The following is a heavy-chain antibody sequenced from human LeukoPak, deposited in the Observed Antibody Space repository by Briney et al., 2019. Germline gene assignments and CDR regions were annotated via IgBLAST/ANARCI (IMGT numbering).Heavy chain of an antibody. V-gene: IGHV4-59*01. CDR2: IYYSGST. D-gene: IGHD6-13*01. CDR3: ARVLTSMAAAN. CDR1: SGSISSYY. J-gene: IGHJ4*02. Sequence: SETLSLTCTVSSGSISSYYWSWIRQPPGKGLEWIGYIYYSGSTNYNPSPKSRVTISVDTSKNQFSLKLSSVTAADTAVYYCARVLTSMAAANWGQGTLVTVSS.